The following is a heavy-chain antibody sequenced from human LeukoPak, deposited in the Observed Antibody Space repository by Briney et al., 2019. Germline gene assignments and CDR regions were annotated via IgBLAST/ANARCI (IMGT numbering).Heavy chain of an antibody. CDR1: GYTFTSYG. D-gene: IGHD1-26*01. J-gene: IGHJ3*02. Sequence: ASVKVSCKASGYTFTSYGISWVRQAPGQGLEWMGWISAYNGNTNYAQKLQGRVTMTTDTSTSTAYMELRSLRSDDTAVYYCARGFDQRVGAKVNAFDIWGQGTMVTVSS. V-gene: IGHV1-18*01. CDR3: ARGFDQRVGAKVNAFDI. CDR2: ISAYNGNT.